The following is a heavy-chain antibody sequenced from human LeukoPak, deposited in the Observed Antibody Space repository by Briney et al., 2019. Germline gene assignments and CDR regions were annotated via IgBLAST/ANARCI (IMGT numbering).Heavy chain of an antibody. J-gene: IGHJ4*02. CDR1: GGSISSGGYY. CDR2: IYYSGST. D-gene: IGHD6-19*01. CDR3: ARGGRIAVFDY. Sequence: PSHTLSLTCTVSGGSISSGGYYWSWIRQYPGKGLEWIGYIYYSGSTYYNPSLKSRVTISVDTSKNQFSLKLSSVTTADTAVYYCARGGRIAVFDYWGQGTLVTVSS. V-gene: IGHV4-31*03.